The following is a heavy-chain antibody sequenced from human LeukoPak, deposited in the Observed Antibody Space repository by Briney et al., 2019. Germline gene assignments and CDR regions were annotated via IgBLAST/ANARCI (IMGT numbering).Heavy chain of an antibody. CDR1: GYTFTSYG. J-gene: IGHJ4*02. Sequence: ASVKVSCRASGYTFTSYGISWVRQAPGQGLEWMGWISAYNGNTNYAQKLQGRVTMTTDTSTSTAYMELRSLRSDDTAVYYCARDRGVITISQPIDYWGQGTLVTVSS. D-gene: IGHD3-10*01. V-gene: IGHV1-18*01. CDR2: ISAYNGNT. CDR3: ARDRGVITISQPIDY.